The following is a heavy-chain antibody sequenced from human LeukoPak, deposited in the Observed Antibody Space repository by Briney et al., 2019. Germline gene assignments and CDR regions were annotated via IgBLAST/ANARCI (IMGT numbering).Heavy chain of an antibody. CDR2: ISYDGSNK. CDR3: AREGRYSYGYY. J-gene: IGHJ4*02. D-gene: IGHD5-18*01. V-gene: IGHV3-30-3*01. CDR1: GFTFSSYA. Sequence: PGGSLRLSCAASGFTFSSYAMPWVRQAPGKGLEWVAVISYDGSNKYYADSVKGRFTISRDNSKNTLYLQMNSLRAEDTAVYYCAREGRYSYGYYWGQGTLVTISS.